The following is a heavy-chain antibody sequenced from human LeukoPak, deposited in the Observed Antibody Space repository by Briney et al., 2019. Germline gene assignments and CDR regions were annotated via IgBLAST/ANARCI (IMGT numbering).Heavy chain of an antibody. V-gene: IGHV3-7*03. CDR2: IKQDGSEK. J-gene: IGHJ4*02. Sequence: GGSLRLSCAASGFTFSGYWMSWVRQAPGKGLEWVANIKQDGSEKFYVASVKGRFTISRDSGKSSLYLQMNSLRAEDTALYYCATSYDMGWLIGYWGQGTLVTVSS. D-gene: IGHD3/OR15-3a*01. CDR1: GFTFSGYW. CDR3: ATSYDMGWLIGY.